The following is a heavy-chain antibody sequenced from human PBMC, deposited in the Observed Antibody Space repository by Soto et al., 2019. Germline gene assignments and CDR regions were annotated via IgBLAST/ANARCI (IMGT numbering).Heavy chain of an antibody. J-gene: IGHJ4*02. CDR3: ARTDCSSTSCYVWEFDY. Sequence: QLQLQESGPGLVKPSETLSLTCTVSGGSISSSSYYWGWIRQPPGKGLEWLGRIYYSGSTYYTPSLKSRVTISVDTSKNQFSLKLSSVTAADTAVYYCARTDCSSTSCYVWEFDYWGQGTLVTVSS. V-gene: IGHV4-39*01. D-gene: IGHD2-2*01. CDR1: GGSISSSSYY. CDR2: IYYSGST.